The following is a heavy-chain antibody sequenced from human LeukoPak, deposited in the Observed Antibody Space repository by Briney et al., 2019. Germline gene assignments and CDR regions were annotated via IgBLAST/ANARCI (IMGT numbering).Heavy chain of an antibody. CDR3: ARVGRIGMVRGVITPFYYYYGMDV. CDR1: GYSISSGYY. CDR2: IYHSGST. V-gene: IGHV4-38-2*02. J-gene: IGHJ6*02. D-gene: IGHD3-10*01. Sequence: SETLSLTCTVSGYSISSGYYWGWIRQPPGKGLEWIGSIYHSGSTYYNPSLKSRVTISLDTSKSQVSLRLTSVTAADTAVYYCARVGRIGMVRGVITPFYYYYGMDVWGQGTTVTVSS.